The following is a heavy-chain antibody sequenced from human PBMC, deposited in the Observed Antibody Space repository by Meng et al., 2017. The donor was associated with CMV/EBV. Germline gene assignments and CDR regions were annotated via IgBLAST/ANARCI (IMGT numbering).Heavy chain of an antibody. Sequence: QITLKGPGPTLVKPTQTLTLTWTVSWFSLSTSGVGVGWIRQPPGKALEWLALIYWDDDKRYSPSLKSRLTITKDTSKNQVVLTMTNMDPVDTATYYCAHRLAPAGWLQLPFDYWGQGTLVTVSS. CDR2: IYWDDDK. D-gene: IGHD5-24*01. CDR3: AHRLAPAGWLQLPFDY. CDR1: WFSLSTSGVG. J-gene: IGHJ4*02. V-gene: IGHV2-5*02.